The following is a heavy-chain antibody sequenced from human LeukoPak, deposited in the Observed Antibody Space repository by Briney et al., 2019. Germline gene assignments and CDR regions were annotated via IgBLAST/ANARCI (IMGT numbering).Heavy chain of an antibody. V-gene: IGHV1-46*01. CDR1: GYTFTSYG. CDR2: INPGGDNT. CDR3: ARIRDGYNDAYDI. Sequence: ASVKVSCKASGYTFTSYGISWVRQAPGQGLEWMGLINPGGDNTNYAQNFQGRVTMTRDTYTSTVYMELSSLRSEDTAIYYCARIRDGYNDAYDIWGQGTVVTVPS. J-gene: IGHJ3*02. D-gene: IGHD5-24*01.